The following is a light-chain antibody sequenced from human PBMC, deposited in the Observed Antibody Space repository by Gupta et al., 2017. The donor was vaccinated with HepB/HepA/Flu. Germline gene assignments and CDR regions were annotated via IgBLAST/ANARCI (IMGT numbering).Light chain of an antibody. CDR2: RNN. CDR3: AAWDDSLRGPV. V-gene: IGLV1-47*01. CDR1: SSNIGSNY. J-gene: IGLJ3*02. Sequence: SVLTQPPSASGTPGQRVAISCSGSSSNIGSNYVSWYQQLPGTAPKLLMFRNNRRPSGVPDRFSGSKSGTSASLAISGLRSEDEADYYCAAWDDSLRGPVFGGGTKLTVL.